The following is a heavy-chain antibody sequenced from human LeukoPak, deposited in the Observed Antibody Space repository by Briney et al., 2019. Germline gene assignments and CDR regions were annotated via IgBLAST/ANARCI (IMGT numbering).Heavy chain of an antibody. J-gene: IGHJ4*02. CDR3: ARAYDSSGYNDYSFDY. Sequence: PSETLSLTCTVSGGSISSTIYNWGWIRQPPGKGLEWIGSIYYSGSTYYHPSLKSRVTISVDTSKNQFSLRLKSVTAADTAVYYCARAYDSSGYNDYSFDYWGQGTLVTVSS. CDR2: IYYSGST. D-gene: IGHD3-22*01. CDR1: GGSISSTIYN. V-gene: IGHV4-39*07.